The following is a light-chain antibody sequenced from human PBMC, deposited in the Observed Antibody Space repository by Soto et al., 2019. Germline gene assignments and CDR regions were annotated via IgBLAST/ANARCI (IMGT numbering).Light chain of an antibody. CDR1: QSIGNY. Sequence: DIQMTQSPSSLSASVGDRVTITCRAIQSIGNYLNWYQHKLGKAPKLLIYDASRLQSGVPSRFSGRGSGTDFPLTISSLQPEDFATYYCQQSSITPRTFGQGTKVDIK. J-gene: IGKJ1*01. CDR3: QQSSITPRT. V-gene: IGKV1-39*01. CDR2: DAS.